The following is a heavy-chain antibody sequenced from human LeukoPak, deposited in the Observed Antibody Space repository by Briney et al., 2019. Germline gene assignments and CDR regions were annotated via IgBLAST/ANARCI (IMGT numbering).Heavy chain of an antibody. V-gene: IGHV1-46*01. CDR3: ARVYYDSSGYYPFDY. CDR1: GYTFTSYY. J-gene: IGHJ4*02. CDR2: INPSGGST. D-gene: IGHD3-22*01. Sequence: GASVKVSCKASGYTFTSYYMHWVRQAPGQGLEWMGIINPSGGSTSYAQKFQGRVTMTRDTSTSTVYMELSSLRSEDTAVYYCARVYYDSSGYYPFDYWGQGTLVTVPS.